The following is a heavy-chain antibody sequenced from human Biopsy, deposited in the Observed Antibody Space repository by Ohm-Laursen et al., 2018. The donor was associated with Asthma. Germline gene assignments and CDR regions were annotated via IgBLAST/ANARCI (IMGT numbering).Heavy chain of an antibody. Sequence: TLSLTCIVSGDAMSTSGSYWGWIRQSPGKGLEWIGSIYYSGRTYCNPSLESRVAISANTSNNHFSLKVTSVTAADTAVYYCARAVSSKAYWYFDLWGRGDLVTVSS. D-gene: IGHD2-15*01. CDR2: IYYSGRT. V-gene: IGHV4-39*02. CDR3: ARAVSSKAYWYFDL. CDR1: GDAMSTSGSY. J-gene: IGHJ2*01.